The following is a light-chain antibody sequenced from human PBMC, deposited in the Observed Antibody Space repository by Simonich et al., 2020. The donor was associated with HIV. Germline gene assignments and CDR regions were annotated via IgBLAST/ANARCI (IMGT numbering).Light chain of an antibody. CDR3: SSYEGSNNWV. J-gene: IGLJ3*02. V-gene: IGLV2-8*01. CDR2: SVS. Sequence: QSALTQPPSASGSPGQSVTISCTGTSSDVGGYNYVSWYQQHPGKAPKLMIYSVSKRPSGVPVRFSGSKSDNTASLNVSGLQAEDEADYYCSSYEGSNNWVFGGGTKVTVL. CDR1: SSDVGGYNY.